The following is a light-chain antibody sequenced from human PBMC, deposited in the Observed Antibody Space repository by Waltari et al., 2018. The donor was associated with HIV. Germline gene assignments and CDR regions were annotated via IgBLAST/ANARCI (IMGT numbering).Light chain of an antibody. Sequence: SGSPGQSVTISCTGTSSDVGGYNYVSWYQQHPGKAPKLMIYEVSKRPSGVPDRFSGSKSGNTASLTVSGLQAEDEADYYCSSSRVFGGGTKLTVL. CDR3: SSSRV. CDR2: EVS. V-gene: IGLV2-8*01. CDR1: SSDVGGYNY. J-gene: IGLJ3*02.